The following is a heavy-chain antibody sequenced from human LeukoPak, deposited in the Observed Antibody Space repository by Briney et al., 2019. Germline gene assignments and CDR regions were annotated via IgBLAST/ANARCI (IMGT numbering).Heavy chain of an antibody. CDR1: GYTFTSYA. J-gene: IGHJ6*02. Sequence: PVASVKVSCTASGYTFTSYAMHWVRQAPGQRLEWMGWINAGNGNTKYSQKFQGRVTITRDTSASTAYMELSSLRSEDTAVYYCARASYLEVGMDVWGQGTTVTVSS. CDR2: INAGNGNT. CDR3: ARASYLEVGMDV. V-gene: IGHV1-3*01.